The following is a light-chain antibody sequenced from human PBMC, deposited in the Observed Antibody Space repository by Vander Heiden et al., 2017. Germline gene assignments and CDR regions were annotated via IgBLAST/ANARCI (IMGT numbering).Light chain of an antibody. V-gene: IGKV3-11*01. J-gene: IGKJ1*01. CDR3: QQRSNWPPWT. Sequence: EILFTQSPATLSLSSGEGATLPCRASQLVSSYLAWYQQKPGQAPRLLIYDASNRATGIPARFSGSGSGPDLTLTISSLEPEDFAVYYCQQRSNWPPWTFGQGTKVEIK. CDR2: DAS. CDR1: QLVSSY.